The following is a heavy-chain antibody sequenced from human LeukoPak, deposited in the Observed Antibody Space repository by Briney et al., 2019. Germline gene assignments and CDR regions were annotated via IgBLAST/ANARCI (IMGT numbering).Heavy chain of an antibody. CDR3: ARTLVVVMYYGMDV. CDR1: GFTFSIYW. J-gene: IGHJ6*02. CDR2: ISYDGSNK. Sequence: GGSLRLSCAASGFTFSIYWMHWVRQAPGKGLEWVAVISYDGSNKYYADSVKGRFTISRDNSKNTLYLQMNSLRAEDTAVYYCARTLVVVMYYGMDVWGQGTTVTVSS. D-gene: IGHD3-22*01. V-gene: IGHV3-30-3*01.